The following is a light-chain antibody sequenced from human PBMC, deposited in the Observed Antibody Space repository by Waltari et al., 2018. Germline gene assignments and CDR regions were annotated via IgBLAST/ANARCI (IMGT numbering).Light chain of an antibody. CDR3: SSRELSGHVV. Sequence: SSDLTQDPAVSVALGQTVRITCQGDILRTYYGNWCRQKPGQPPELVIYGKNNRPSGIPDRFSASSSGNTASLIITGAQAEDEADYYCSSRELSGHVVVGGGTRLTVL. CDR2: GKN. V-gene: IGLV3-19*01. J-gene: IGLJ2*01. CDR1: ILRTYY.